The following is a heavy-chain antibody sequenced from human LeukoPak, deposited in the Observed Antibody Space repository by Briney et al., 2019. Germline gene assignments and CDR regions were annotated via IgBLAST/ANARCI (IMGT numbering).Heavy chain of an antibody. Sequence: GGSLRLSCTTSGFTFGTHTMYWFRQAPGKGLQWIGFIRSSGTTQYAASVKGRFTISRDDSKNIAYLQMNSLKTEDTAVYYCTRDRFYVWFDPWGQGTLVTVSS. J-gene: IGHJ5*02. V-gene: IGHV3-49*03. CDR1: GFTFGTHT. CDR2: IRSSGTT. CDR3: TRDRFYVWFDP. D-gene: IGHD3-16*01.